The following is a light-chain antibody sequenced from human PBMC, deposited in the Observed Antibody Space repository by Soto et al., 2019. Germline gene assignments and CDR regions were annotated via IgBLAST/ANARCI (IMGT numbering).Light chain of an antibody. CDR1: SSNIGAGYD. J-gene: IGLJ1*01. Sequence: QFVLTQPPSVSGAPGQRVTISCTGSSSNIGAGYDVHWFQQFPGTAPKLLIYSSYNRPSGVPDRFSGSKSGTSASLAITGLQAEDEADFYCQSYDSSLSAYVFGTGTKVTVL. CDR2: SSY. V-gene: IGLV1-40*01. CDR3: QSYDSSLSAYV.